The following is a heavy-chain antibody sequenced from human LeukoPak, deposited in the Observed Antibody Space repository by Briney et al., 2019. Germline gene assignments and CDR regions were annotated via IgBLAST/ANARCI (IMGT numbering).Heavy chain of an antibody. CDR2: IIPMLGTT. CDR1: EGTLSTSS. CDR3: ARDRSGAWYGYFDS. Sequence: ASVKVSCKASEGTLSTSSISWVRQAPGQGLEWMGGIIPMLGTTTYAKNFQGRVTITADRSTGTADIELSSLTSDDTAIYYCARDRSGAWYGYFDSWGQGTLVTVSS. J-gene: IGHJ4*02. V-gene: IGHV1-69*06. D-gene: IGHD6-13*01.